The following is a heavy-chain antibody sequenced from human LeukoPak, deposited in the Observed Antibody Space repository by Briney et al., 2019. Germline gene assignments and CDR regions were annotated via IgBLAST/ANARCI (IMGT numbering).Heavy chain of an antibody. CDR3: ARDSLTSRAFDY. CDR2: ISYDGSNK. Sequence: GGSLRLSCAASGFTFSSYAMHWVRQAPGKGLEWVAVISYDGSNKYYADSVKGRFTISRDNSKNTLYLQMNSLRAEDTAVYYCARDSLTSRAFDYWGQGTLVTVSS. V-gene: IGHV3-30-3*01. CDR1: GFTFSSYA. J-gene: IGHJ4*02. D-gene: IGHD4/OR15-4a*01.